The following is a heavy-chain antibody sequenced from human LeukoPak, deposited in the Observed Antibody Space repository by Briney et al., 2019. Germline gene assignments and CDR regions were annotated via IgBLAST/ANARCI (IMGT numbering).Heavy chain of an antibody. CDR1: GFPFSDYS. V-gene: IGHV3-48*01. J-gene: IGHJ4*02. D-gene: IGHD5-24*01. CDR3: ARDYKYAFDN. Sequence: GGSLRLSCAASGFPFSDYSMNWVPQAPGKGLEWISYVGIDSGNTYYADSVKGRFTISADKAKNSLVLQMNSLRVEDTAVYYCARDYKYAFDNWGQGTLVTVSS. CDR2: VGIDSGNT.